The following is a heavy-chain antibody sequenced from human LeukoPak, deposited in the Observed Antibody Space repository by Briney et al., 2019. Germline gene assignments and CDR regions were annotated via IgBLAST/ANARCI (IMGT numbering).Heavy chain of an antibody. D-gene: IGHD4-11*01. Sequence: TSETLSLTCAVYGGSFSGYYWSWIRQPPGKGLEWIGEINHSGSTNYNPSLKSRVTISVDTSKNQFSLKLSSVTAADTAVYYCGRVSNYEALDYWGQGTLVTVSS. V-gene: IGHV4-34*01. CDR1: GGSFSGYY. CDR2: INHSGST. J-gene: IGHJ4*02. CDR3: GRVSNYEALDY.